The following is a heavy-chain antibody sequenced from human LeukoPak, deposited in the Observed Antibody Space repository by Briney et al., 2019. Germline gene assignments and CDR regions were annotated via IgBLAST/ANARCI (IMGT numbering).Heavy chain of an antibody. CDR2: ISSNGGST. CDR1: GFTFSSYT. J-gene: IGHJ5*02. Sequence: GGSLRLSCAASGFTFSSYTMHWVRQAPGKGLEYVSVISSNGGSTYYANSVKGRFTNSRDNSKNTLYLQMNSLRAEDTAVYYCAKDKYGSSSGWFDPWGQGTLVTVSS. D-gene: IGHD6-6*01. CDR3: AKDKYGSSSGWFDP. V-gene: IGHV3-64*01.